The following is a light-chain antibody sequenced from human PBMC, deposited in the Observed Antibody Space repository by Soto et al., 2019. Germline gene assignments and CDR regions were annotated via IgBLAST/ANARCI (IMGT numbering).Light chain of an antibody. V-gene: IGLV2-14*03. CDR2: DVN. Sequence: QSVLTQPASVSGSPGQWITISCTGTNSDVGGYNYVSWYEHHPGRAPKLIMFDVNNRPSGVSNRFSGSKSGNTASLTISGLQAEDEADYYCGSYTSASADVLFGGGTKLTVL. CDR1: NSDVGGYNY. CDR3: GSYTSASADVL. J-gene: IGLJ2*01.